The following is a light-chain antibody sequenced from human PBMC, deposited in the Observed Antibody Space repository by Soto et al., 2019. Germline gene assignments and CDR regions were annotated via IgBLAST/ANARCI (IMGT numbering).Light chain of an antibody. CDR2: AAS. CDR3: QQSYRTRT. CDR1: QSINTY. V-gene: IGKV1-39*01. Sequence: DIQMTQSPSSLSASVGDRVTITCRASQSINTYLHWYQQKPGKAPKLLIYAASSLPSGVPSRFSGSGSGTDFTLSISGLQPEDVATYFCQQSYRTRTFGQGTKVEIK. J-gene: IGKJ1*01.